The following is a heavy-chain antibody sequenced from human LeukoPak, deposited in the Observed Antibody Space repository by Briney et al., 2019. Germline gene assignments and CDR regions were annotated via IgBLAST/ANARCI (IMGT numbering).Heavy chain of an antibody. J-gene: IGHJ3*02. CDR2: ISTSGGGT. D-gene: IGHD4-17*01. V-gene: IGHV3-23*01. CDR3: AKGRNGDNVAEASDI. Sequence: GGSLRLSCAASGFTFSTYAVNWVRQAPGKGLDWVSAISTSGGGTYYADSVKGRFTISRDNSKNTLYLQMSGLRGEDTAVYYCAKGRNGDNVAEASDIWGQGTMVTVSS. CDR1: GFTFSTYA.